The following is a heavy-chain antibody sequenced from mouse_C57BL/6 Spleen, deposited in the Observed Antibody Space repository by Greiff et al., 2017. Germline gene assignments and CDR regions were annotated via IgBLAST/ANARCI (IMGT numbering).Heavy chain of an antibody. V-gene: IGHV5-6*02. Sequence: EVMLVESGGDLVKPGGSLKLSCAASGFTFSSYGMSWVRQTPDKRLEWVATISSGGSYTYYPDSVKGRFTISRDNAKNTLYLQMSSLKSEDTAMYYCARRYDGYSDYWGQGTTLTVSS. CDR2: ISSGGSYT. D-gene: IGHD2-3*01. CDR1: GFTFSSYG. CDR3: ARRYDGYSDY. J-gene: IGHJ2*01.